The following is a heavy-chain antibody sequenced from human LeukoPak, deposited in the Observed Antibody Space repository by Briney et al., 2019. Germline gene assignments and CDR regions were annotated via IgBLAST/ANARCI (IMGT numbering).Heavy chain of an antibody. CDR2: IIPILGIA. D-gene: IGHD6-13*01. V-gene: IGHV1-69*04. CDR3: AGASSSWYMGCVY. CDR1: GYTFTSYA. Sequence: SVKVSCKASGYTFTSYAMNWVRQAPGQGLEWMGRIIPILGIANYAQKFQGRVTITADKSTSTAYMELSSLRSEDTAVYYCAGASSSWYMGCVYWGQGTLVTVSS. J-gene: IGHJ4*02.